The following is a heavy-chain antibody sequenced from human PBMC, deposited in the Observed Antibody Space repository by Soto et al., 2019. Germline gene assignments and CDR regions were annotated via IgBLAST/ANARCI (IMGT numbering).Heavy chain of an antibody. Sequence: PSETLSLTCTVSGGSISSSSYYWGWIRQPPGKGLEWIGSIYYSGSTYYNPSLKSRVTISVDTSKNQFSLKLSSVTAADTAVYYCARHGKTGEMAKIKEPYWFDTWGQGTLVTVSS. CDR1: GGSISSSSYY. V-gene: IGHV4-39*01. CDR2: IYYSGST. D-gene: IGHD3-10*01. CDR3: ARHGKTGEMAKIKEPYWFDT. J-gene: IGHJ5*02.